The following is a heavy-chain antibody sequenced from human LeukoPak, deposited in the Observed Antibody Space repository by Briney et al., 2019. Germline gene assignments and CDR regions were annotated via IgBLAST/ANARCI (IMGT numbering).Heavy chain of an antibody. D-gene: IGHD3-10*01. J-gene: IGHJ5*02. CDR2: MNPNSGNT. V-gene: IGHV1-8*02. Sequence: GASVTVSCKASGYTFTGYYMHWVRQATGQGLEWMGWMNPNSGNTGYAQKFQGRVTMTRNTSISTAYMELSSLRSEDTAVYYCARARFGEVWFDPWGQGTLVTVSS. CDR1: GYTFTGYY. CDR3: ARARFGEVWFDP.